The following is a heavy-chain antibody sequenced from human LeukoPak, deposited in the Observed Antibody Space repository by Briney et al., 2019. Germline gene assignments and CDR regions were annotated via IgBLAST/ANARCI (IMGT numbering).Heavy chain of an antibody. CDR3: ARSRWEWLLPY. D-gene: IGHD3-3*01. V-gene: IGHV3-7*03. Sequence: GGSLRLPCAVSGFTFSGFWMSWSRQAPGKGLEWVASINSDGSEGYYADVVKGRFTISRDNAKNSLYLQINSLRAEDTAVYYCARSRWEWLLPYWGQGTLVTVSS. CDR2: INSDGSEG. J-gene: IGHJ4*02. CDR1: GFTFSGFW.